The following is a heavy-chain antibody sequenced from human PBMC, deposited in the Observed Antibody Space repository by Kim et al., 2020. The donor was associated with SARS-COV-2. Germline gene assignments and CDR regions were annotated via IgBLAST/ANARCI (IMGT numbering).Heavy chain of an antibody. J-gene: IGHJ6*02. CDR2: IYWDDDK. D-gene: IGHD3-9*01. CDR1: GFSLSTSGVG. V-gene: IGHV2-5*02. Sequence: SGPTLVNPTQTLTLTCTFSGFSLSTSGVGVGWIRQPPGKALEWRALIYWDDDKRYSPSLKSRLTITKDTSKNQVVLTMTNMDPVDTATYYCAHSEGYYDILTDRRHMPTHPYYYYGMDVWGQGTTVTVSS. CDR3: AHSEGYYDILTDRRHMPTHPYYYYGMDV.